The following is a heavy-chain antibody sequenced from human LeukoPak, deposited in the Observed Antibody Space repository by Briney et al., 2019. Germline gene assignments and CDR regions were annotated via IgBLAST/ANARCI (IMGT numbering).Heavy chain of an antibody. CDR3: ARDVAGSSSWFFDL. CDR1: GGSFSGYY. Sequence: PSETLSLTCAVYGGSFSGYYWSWIRQPPGKGLEWIGEINHSGSTNYNPSLKSRVTISVDTSKNQFSLKLSSVTAADTAVYYCARDVAGSSSWFFDLWGRGTLVTVSS. V-gene: IGHV4-34*01. J-gene: IGHJ2*01. CDR2: INHSGST. D-gene: IGHD6-13*01.